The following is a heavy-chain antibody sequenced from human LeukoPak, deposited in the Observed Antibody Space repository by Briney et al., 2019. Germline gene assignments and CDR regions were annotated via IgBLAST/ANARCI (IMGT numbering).Heavy chain of an antibody. CDR1: GYTFTSYG. D-gene: IGHD3-10*01. CDR3: AKIWFGDQTGYFDY. J-gene: IGHJ4*02. V-gene: IGHV1-18*01. CDR2: ISGYNGNT. Sequence: ASVKVSCKASGYTFTSYGISWVRRAPGQGLEWMGWISGYNGNTNYAQKLQGRVTMTTDTSTSTAYMELRSLRSDDTAVYYCAKIWFGDQTGYFDYWGQGTLVTVSS.